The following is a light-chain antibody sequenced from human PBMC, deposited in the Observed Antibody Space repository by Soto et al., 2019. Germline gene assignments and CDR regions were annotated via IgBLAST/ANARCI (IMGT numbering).Light chain of an antibody. CDR1: SSNIGNNA. V-gene: IGLV1-36*01. CDR3: AAWDDSLNGPV. J-gene: IGLJ2*01. Sequence: QSVLTQPPSVSAAPRQRVTISCSGSSSNIGNNAVNWYQQLPGKAPKLLIYYDDLLPSGVSDRFSGSKSGTSASLAISGLQSEDEADYYCAAWDDSLNGPVFGGGTKQTVL. CDR2: YDD.